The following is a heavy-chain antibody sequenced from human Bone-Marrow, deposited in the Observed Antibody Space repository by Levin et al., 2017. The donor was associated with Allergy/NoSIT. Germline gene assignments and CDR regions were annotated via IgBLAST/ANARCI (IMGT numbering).Heavy chain of an antibody. J-gene: IGHJ4*02. Sequence: GESLKISCAASGFTFSSYSMNWVRQAPGKGLEWVSSISSSSSYIYYADSVKGRFTISRDNAKNSLYLQMNSLRAEDTAVYYCASSGSGSYYDGFFDYWGQGTLVTVSS. D-gene: IGHD1-26*01. V-gene: IGHV3-21*01. CDR3: ASSGSGSYYDGFFDY. CDR2: ISSSSSYI. CDR1: GFTFSSYS.